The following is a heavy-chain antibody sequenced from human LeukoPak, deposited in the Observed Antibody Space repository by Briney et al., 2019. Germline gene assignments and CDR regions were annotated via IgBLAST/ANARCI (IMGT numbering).Heavy chain of an antibody. V-gene: IGHV3-30*18. Sequence: PGGSLRLSCAASGLSFSTYSMNWVRQAPGKGLEWVAVISFDGSDKYYADSVKGRFTISRDNAKNSLYLQMNSLRAEDTAVYYCAELGITMIGGVWGKGTTVTISS. D-gene: IGHD3-10*02. CDR1: GLSFSTYS. CDR2: ISFDGSDK. J-gene: IGHJ6*04. CDR3: AELGITMIGGV.